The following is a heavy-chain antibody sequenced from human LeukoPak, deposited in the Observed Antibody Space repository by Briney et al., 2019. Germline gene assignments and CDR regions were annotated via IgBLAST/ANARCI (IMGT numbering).Heavy chain of an antibody. Sequence: PGRSLRLSCAASGFTFDDYAMHWVRQAPGKGLEWVSGISWNSGSIVYADSVKGRFTISRDNAKNSLYLQMNSLRAEDTALYYCAKDISYGYGQLSVYYFDYWGQGTLVTVSS. CDR1: GFTFDDYA. D-gene: IGHD5-18*01. CDR2: ISWNSGSI. J-gene: IGHJ4*02. CDR3: AKDISYGYGQLSVYYFDY. V-gene: IGHV3-9*01.